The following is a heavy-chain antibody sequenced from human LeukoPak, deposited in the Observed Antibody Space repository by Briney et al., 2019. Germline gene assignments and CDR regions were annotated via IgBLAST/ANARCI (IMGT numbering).Heavy chain of an antibody. V-gene: IGHV3-74*01. CDR3: ARGPLLWFGDHPPDF. CDR1: GFTFSRNW. CDR2: INSDGSST. Sequence: GGSLRLSCAASGFTFSRNWMHWVRQAPGKGLVWVSRINSDGSSTSYADSVKGRFTISRDNAKNTLYLQMNSLRAEDTALYYCARGPLLWFGDHPPDFWGQGTLVIVSS. J-gene: IGHJ4*02. D-gene: IGHD3-10*01.